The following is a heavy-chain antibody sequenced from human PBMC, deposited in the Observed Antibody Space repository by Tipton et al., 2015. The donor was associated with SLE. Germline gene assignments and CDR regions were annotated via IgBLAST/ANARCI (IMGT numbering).Heavy chain of an antibody. J-gene: IGHJ3*02. V-gene: IGHV4-39*07. CDR3: ARGDSSSWYADALDI. D-gene: IGHD6-13*01. CDR2: INHSGST. Sequence: TLSLTCTVSGGSISSSSYYWGWIRQPPGKGLEWIGEINHSGSTNYNPSLKSRVTISVDTSKNQFSLKLSSVTAADTAVYYCARGDSSSWYADALDIWGQGTMVTVSS. CDR1: GGSISSSSYY.